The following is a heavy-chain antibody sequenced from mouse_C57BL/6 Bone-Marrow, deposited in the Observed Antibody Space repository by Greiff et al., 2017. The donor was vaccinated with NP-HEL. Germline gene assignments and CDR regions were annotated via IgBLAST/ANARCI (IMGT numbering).Heavy chain of an antibody. Sequence: EVMLVESEGGLVQPGSSMKLSCTASGFTFSDYYMAWVRQVPEKGLEWVANINYDGSSTYYLDSLKSRFIISRDNAKNILYLQMSSLKSEDTATYYCARDWGYDGYPYFDVWGTGTTVTVSS. J-gene: IGHJ1*03. V-gene: IGHV5-16*01. D-gene: IGHD2-3*01. CDR3: ARDWGYDGYPYFDV. CDR2: INYDGSST. CDR1: GFTFSDYY.